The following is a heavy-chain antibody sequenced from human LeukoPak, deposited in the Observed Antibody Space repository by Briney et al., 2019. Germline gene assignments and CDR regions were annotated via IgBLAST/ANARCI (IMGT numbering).Heavy chain of an antibody. D-gene: IGHD3-16*01. Sequence: SETLSLTCTVSGGSISTYYWTWVRQPPGKGLEWIGYIYYSGSTNYNPSLKSRVTMSVDTSKNQFSLKLNSVTAADTAVYYCARDRLGLPVDYWGRGTLVTVSS. CDR2: IYYSGST. J-gene: IGHJ4*02. V-gene: IGHV4-59*01. CDR1: GGSISTYY. CDR3: ARDRLGLPVDY.